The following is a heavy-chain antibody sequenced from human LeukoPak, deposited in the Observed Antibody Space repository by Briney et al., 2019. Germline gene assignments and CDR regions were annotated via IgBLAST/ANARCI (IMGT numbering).Heavy chain of an antibody. CDR3: ARETYSSGQQYDY. D-gene: IGHD6-19*01. J-gene: IGHJ4*02. CDR1: GSTFSDHY. V-gene: IGHV3-11*01. Sequence: GGSLRLSCAASGSTFSDHYMSWIRQAPGKGLEWVSCISSSGSTIYYADSVKGRFTISRDNAKSSLYLQMNSLRAEDTAVFYCARETYSSGQQYDYWGQGTLVTVSS. CDR2: ISSSGSTI.